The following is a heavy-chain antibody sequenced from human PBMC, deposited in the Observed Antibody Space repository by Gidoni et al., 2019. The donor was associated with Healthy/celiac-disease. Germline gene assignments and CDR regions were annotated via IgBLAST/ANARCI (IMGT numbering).Heavy chain of an antibody. CDR3: ARDSPRMSAWDAGNAESFDY. CDR2: ISSSSSYI. J-gene: IGHJ4*02. V-gene: IGHV3-21*01. Sequence: EVQLVESGVGLVKPGGALRLSCAASGFTFSRYSMTWVRQDPGKGLEWVSSISSSSSYIYYADSAKGRFTISRDNAKNSLYLQMNSLRAEDTAVYYCARDSPRMSAWDAGNAESFDYWGQGTLVTVSS. D-gene: IGHD6-13*01. CDR1: GFTFSRYS.